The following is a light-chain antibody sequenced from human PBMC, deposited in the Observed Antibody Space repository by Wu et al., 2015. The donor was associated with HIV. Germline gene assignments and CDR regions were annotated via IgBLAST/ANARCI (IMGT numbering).Light chain of an antibody. J-gene: IGKJ5*01. CDR3: QQRSYSPLT. CDR2: DAS. CDR1: HSVDRS. Sequence: VLTQSPVSLSVSPGERATLSCRASHSVDRSLAWYQQRPGQSPRLLIYDASNRATGIPARFRGSGSGTDLTLTISSLDPEDFAVYYCQQRSYSPLTFGQGTRLEL. V-gene: IGKV3-11*01.